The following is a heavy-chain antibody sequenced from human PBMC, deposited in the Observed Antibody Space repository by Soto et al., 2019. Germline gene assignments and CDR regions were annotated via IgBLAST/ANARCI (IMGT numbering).Heavy chain of an antibody. J-gene: IGHJ4*02. CDR2: IYYSGST. D-gene: IGHD1-26*01. CDR3: ARGLISGSHYSGGWYYFDS. Sequence: SETLSLTCTVSGGSISSGDYYWSWIRQPPGKGLEWIGYIYYSGSTYYNPSLKSRVTISLDTSNSQFSLKLSSVTAADTAVYYCARGLISGSHYSGGWYYFDSWGQGTQVTVSS. CDR1: GGSISSGDYY. V-gene: IGHV4-30-4*01.